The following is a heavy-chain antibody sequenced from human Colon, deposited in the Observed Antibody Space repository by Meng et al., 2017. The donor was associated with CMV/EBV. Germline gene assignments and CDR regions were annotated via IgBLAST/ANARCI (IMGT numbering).Heavy chain of an antibody. J-gene: IGHJ1*01. V-gene: IGHV4-4*07. Sequence: QVQESDPGLVWPSAALSLTCTCTACCISVNYWNCIRRRDGEGLEWVGIVCSSGSVDNKYSIRSLGNIAVDTTKTQLSTGLMAVTAADTDVYDCGWAGARGVPIDVWGRGTLVTVSS. CDR3: GWAGARGVPIDV. CDR2: VCSSGSV. D-gene: IGHD3-10*01. CDR1: ACCISVNY.